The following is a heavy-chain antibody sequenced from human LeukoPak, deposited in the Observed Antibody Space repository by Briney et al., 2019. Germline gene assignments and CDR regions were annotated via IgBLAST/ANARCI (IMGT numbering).Heavy chain of an antibody. V-gene: IGHV3-30*18. CDR1: GFTFSSYW. CDR3: AKDGVVTTTIGWFDP. D-gene: IGHD2-21*02. Sequence: PGGSLRLSCAASGFTFSSYWMSWVRQAPGKGLEWVATISYDGSEKYYADSMKGRFTISRDNSNNTLYLQIISLRADDTAVYYCAKDGVVTTTIGWFDPWGQGTLVTVSS. J-gene: IGHJ5*02. CDR2: ISYDGSEK.